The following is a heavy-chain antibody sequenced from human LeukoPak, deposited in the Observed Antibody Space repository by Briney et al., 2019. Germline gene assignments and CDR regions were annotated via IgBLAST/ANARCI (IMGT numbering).Heavy chain of an antibody. V-gene: IGHV3-13*04. CDR3: ARGYYDSSGYYLIDY. D-gene: IGHD3-22*01. CDR1: GFTFSSYD. CDR2: IGTAGDT. Sequence: GGSLRLSCAASGFTFSSYDMHWVRQATGKGLEWVSAIGTAGDTYYPGSVKGRFTISRENAKNSLYLQMNSLRAGDTAVYYCARGYYDSSGYYLIDYWGQGTLVTVSS. J-gene: IGHJ4*02.